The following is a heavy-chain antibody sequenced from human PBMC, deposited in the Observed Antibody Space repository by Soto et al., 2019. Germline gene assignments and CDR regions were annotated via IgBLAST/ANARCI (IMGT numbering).Heavy chain of an antibody. CDR3: EQNPGYYSYSMDV. V-gene: IGHV4-39*01. CDR2: RHYSGTT. CDR1: GGSISSSSHY. Sequence: SETLSLTCTVSGGSISSSSHYWGWIRQPPGKGLEWIGSRHYSGTTYHSPSLESRVTISVDTSKNQFSLKLSSATAADTAVYYCEQNPGYYSYSMDVWGKGTTVPVSS. J-gene: IGHJ6*03.